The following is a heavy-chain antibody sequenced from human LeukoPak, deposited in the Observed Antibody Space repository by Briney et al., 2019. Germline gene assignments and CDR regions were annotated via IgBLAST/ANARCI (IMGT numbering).Heavy chain of an antibody. Sequence: PGGSLRLSCAASGFTFSDYYMSWIRQAPGKGLEWVSYISSSSSCTNYADSVKGRFTISRDNAKNSLYLQMNSLRAEDTAVYYCAREGYSSSGEGGYWGQGTLVTVSS. CDR2: ISSSSSCT. CDR1: GFTFSDYY. CDR3: AREGYSSSGEGGY. V-gene: IGHV3-11*06. J-gene: IGHJ4*02. D-gene: IGHD6-13*01.